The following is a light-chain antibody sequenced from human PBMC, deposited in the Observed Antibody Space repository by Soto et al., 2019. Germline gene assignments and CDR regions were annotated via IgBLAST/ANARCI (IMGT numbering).Light chain of an antibody. J-gene: IGKJ1*01. CDR3: QQYGSSGT. CDR2: GAS. V-gene: IGKV3-20*01. CDR1: QNVAEH. Sequence: EVVLTQSPATLSLSPGERGTLSCRASQNVAEHLAWYAQKPGQAPRILIYGASNRATGIPDRCGGSWSRTVFTLTISRLEPEYVALCYCQQYGSSGTFGQGTKVDIK.